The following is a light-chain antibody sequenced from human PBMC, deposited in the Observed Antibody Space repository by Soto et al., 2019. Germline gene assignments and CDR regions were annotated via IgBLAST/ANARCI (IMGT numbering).Light chain of an antibody. J-gene: IGKJ4*01. CDR2: VAS. CDR3: QQLNSYPLT. Sequence: DIQLTQSPSFLSASVGDRVTITCRASQGISSYLAWYQQKPGKAPKLPIYVASTLQSGVPSRFSGSGSGTEFTLTISSLQPEDFATYYCQQLNSYPLTFGGGTKVELK. CDR1: QGISSY. V-gene: IGKV1-9*01.